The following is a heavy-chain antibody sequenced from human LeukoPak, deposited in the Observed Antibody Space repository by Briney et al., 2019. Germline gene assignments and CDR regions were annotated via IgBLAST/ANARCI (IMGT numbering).Heavy chain of an antibody. V-gene: IGHV4-59*01. CDR1: GGSISSYY. J-gene: IGHJ2*01. D-gene: IGHD2-2*01. Sequence: SETLSLTCTVSGGSISSYYWSWIRQPPGKGLEWIGYIYYSGSTNYNPSLKSRVTISVDTSKNQFSLKLSSVTAADRAVYYCARLVWWPAAMDGWYFDLWGRGTLVTVSS. CDR2: IYYSGST. CDR3: ARLVWWPAAMDGWYFDL.